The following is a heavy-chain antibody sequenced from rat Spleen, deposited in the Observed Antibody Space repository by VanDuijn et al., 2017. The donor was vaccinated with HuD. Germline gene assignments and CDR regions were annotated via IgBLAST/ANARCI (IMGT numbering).Heavy chain of an antibody. CDR1: GHYITSGYR. V-gene: IGHV3-3*01. CDR2: INSAGST. D-gene: IGHD1-11*01. Sequence: EVQLQESGPGLVKPSQSLSLTCSVTGHYITSGYRWNWIRKFPGNKLEWMGYINSAGSTVYNPSLKSRIAITRDTSKNQFFLQVNSVTTEDTATYYCARDYDYVMDAWGQGASVTVSS. J-gene: IGHJ4*01. CDR3: ARDYDYVMDA.